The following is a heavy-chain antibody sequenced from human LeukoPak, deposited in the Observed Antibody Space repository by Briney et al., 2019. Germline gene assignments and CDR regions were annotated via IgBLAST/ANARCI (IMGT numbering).Heavy chain of an antibody. J-gene: IGHJ5*02. Sequence: GASVKVSCKASGYTFTSYGISWVRQAPGQGLEWMGWMNPNSGNTGYAQKFQGRVTMTRNTSISTAYMELSSLRSEDTAVYYCARYGIVTYYDFWSGYYWFDPWGQGTLVTVSS. CDR3: ARYGIVTYYDFWSGYYWFDP. D-gene: IGHD3-3*01. CDR2: MNPNSGNT. V-gene: IGHV1-8*02. CDR1: GYTFTSYG.